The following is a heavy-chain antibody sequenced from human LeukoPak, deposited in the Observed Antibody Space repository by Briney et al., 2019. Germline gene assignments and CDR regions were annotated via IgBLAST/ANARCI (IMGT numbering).Heavy chain of an antibody. CDR1: GYTFTGYY. V-gene: IGHV1-46*01. D-gene: IGHD3-22*01. CDR3: ARDYSSAQGDYYYGMDV. J-gene: IGHJ6*02. Sequence: ASVKVSCKASGYTFTGYYMHWVRQAPGQGLEWMGIINPSGGSTSYAQKFQGRVTMTRDTSTSTVYMELSSLRSEDTAVYYCARDYSSAQGDYYYGMDVWGQGTTVTVSS. CDR2: INPSGGST.